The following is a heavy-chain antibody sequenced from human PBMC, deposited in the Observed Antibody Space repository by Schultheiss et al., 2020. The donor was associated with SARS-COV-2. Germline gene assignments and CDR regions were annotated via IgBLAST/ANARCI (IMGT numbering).Heavy chain of an antibody. V-gene: IGHV2-70*12. CDR3: AHLGEGYYYYGMDV. Sequence: SGPTLVKPTPTLTLTCTFSGFSLRTSGMCVSWIRQPPGKALEWLALIDWDDDKYYSTSLKTRLTITKDTSKNQVVLTMTNMDPVDTATYYCAHLGEGYYYYGMDVWGQGTTVTVSS. J-gene: IGHJ6*02. D-gene: IGHD2-21*01. CDR2: IDWDDDK. CDR1: GFSLRTSGMC.